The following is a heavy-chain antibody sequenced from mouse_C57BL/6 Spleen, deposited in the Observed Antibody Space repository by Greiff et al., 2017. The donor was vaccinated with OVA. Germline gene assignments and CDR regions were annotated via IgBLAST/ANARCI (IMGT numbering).Heavy chain of an antibody. V-gene: IGHV1-80*01. CDR2: IYPGDGDT. Sequence: QVQLQQSGAELVKPGASVKISCKASGYAFSSYWMNWVKQRPGKGLEWIGQIYPGDGDTNYNGKFKGKATLTADKSSSTAYMQLSSLTSEDSAVYFCASSGRITTDFDYWGQGTTLTVSS. CDR1: GYAFSSYW. D-gene: IGHD1-1*01. J-gene: IGHJ2*01. CDR3: ASSGRITTDFDY.